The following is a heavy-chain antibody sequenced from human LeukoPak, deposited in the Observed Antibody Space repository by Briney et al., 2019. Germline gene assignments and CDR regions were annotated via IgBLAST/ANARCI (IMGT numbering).Heavy chain of an antibody. CDR3: AKDLSTVTTSYDILTGYYYYYYYGMDV. J-gene: IGHJ6*02. D-gene: IGHD3-9*01. CDR2: ISYDGSNK. Sequence: GGSLRLSCAASGFTFSSYGMHWVRQAPGKGLEWVAVISYDGSNKYYVDSVKGRFTISRDNSKNTLYLQMNSLRAEDTAVYYCAKDLSTVTTSYDILTGYYYYYYYGMDVWGQGTTVTVSS. V-gene: IGHV3-30*18. CDR1: GFTFSSYG.